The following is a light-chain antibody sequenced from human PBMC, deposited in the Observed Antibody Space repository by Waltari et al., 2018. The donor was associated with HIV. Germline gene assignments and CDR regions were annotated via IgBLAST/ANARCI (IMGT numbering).Light chain of an antibody. CDR3: QQRSSFPLT. V-gene: IGKV1-39*01. CDR2: DAS. CDR1: QAVANK. Sequence: DIQMNQSPSSLSASVGDRVSITCRASQAVANKVNWFQQKPGKAPKVLIYDASRLPNGVPSRFSGSGSGTDFTLTINGVQPDDFASYFCQQRSSFPLTFGPGTKVDVK. J-gene: IGKJ3*01.